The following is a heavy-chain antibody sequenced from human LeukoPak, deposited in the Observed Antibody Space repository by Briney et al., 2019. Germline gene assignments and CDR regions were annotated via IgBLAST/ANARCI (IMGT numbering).Heavy chain of an antibody. CDR1: GGSFSGYY. CDR3: ARVILTSKYYYDSSGYLYYFDY. Sequence: SETLSLTCAVYGGSFSGYYWSWIRQPPGKGLEWIGEINHSGSTNYNPSLKSRVTISVDTSKNQFSLKLSSVTAADTAVYYCARVILTSKYYYDSSGYLYYFDYWGQGTLVTVSS. D-gene: IGHD3-22*01. V-gene: IGHV4-34*01. CDR2: INHSGST. J-gene: IGHJ4*02.